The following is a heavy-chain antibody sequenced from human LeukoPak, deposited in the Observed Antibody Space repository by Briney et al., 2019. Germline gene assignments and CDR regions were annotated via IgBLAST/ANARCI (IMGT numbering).Heavy chain of an antibody. CDR2: ISSSGSTI. Sequence: GGSLRLSCAASGFTFSSYEMTWVRQAPGKGLEGVSYISSSGSTIYYADSVKGRFTISRDNAKNSLYLQMNSLRAEDTAVYYCARERVPGVVVIPEPFDAFDIWGQGTMVTVSS. D-gene: IGHD3-22*01. CDR1: GFTFSSYE. J-gene: IGHJ3*02. V-gene: IGHV3-48*03. CDR3: ARERVPGVVVIPEPFDAFDI.